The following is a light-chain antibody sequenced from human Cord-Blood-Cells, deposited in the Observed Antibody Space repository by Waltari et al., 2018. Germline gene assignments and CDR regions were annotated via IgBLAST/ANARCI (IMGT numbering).Light chain of an antibody. CDR2: EVS. CDR3: SSYAGSNNLV. CDR1: SSDVGGYNY. J-gene: IGLJ3*02. Sequence: QSALTQPPSASGSPGQSVTLSCTGTSSDVGGYNYVSWYQQHPGKAPKLMIYEVSMRPSGVPDRFSGSKSGNTASLTVSGLQAEDEADYYCSSYAGSNNLVFGGGTKLTVL. V-gene: IGLV2-8*01.